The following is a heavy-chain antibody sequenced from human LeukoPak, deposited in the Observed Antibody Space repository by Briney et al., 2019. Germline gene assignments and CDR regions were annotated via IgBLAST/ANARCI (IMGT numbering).Heavy chain of an antibody. D-gene: IGHD1-26*01. CDR3: ARALRGVGASYYYGMDV. Sequence: PGGSLRLSCAASGFTFSTYSMNWVRQAPGKGLEWVSYISSGSTSIYYADSVKGQFTISRDNAKNSLSLQMSSLRDEDTAVYYCARALRGVGASYYYGMDVWGQGTTVTVSS. V-gene: IGHV3-48*02. CDR2: ISSGSTSI. J-gene: IGHJ6*02. CDR1: GFTFSTYS.